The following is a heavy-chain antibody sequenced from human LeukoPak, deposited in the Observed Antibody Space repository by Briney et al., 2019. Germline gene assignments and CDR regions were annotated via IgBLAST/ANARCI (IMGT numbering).Heavy chain of an antibody. V-gene: IGHV3-30*18. D-gene: IGHD6-19*01. CDR2: VSYDGSNK. Sequence: GGSLRLSCAVSGFTFSSYAMHWVRQAPGKGLEWVAVVSYDGSNKYYADSVKGRFTISRDNSKNTLYLQMNSLRAEDTAVYYCAKDLRTIVAVAGTLDYWGQGTLVTVSS. CDR1: GFTFSSYA. CDR3: AKDLRTIVAVAGTLDY. J-gene: IGHJ4*02.